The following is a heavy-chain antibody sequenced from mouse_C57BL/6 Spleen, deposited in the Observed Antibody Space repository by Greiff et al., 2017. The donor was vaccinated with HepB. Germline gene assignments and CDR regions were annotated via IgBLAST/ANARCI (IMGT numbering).Heavy chain of an antibody. CDR2: INPYNGGT. D-gene: IGHD2-5*01. CDR1: GYTFTDYY. J-gene: IGHJ2*01. Sequence: VQLQQSGPVLVKPGASVKMSCKASGYTFTDYYMNWVKQSHGKSLEWIGVINPYNGGTSYNQKFKGKATLTVDKSSSTAYMELNSLTSEDSAVYYCARSGSNYVLDYWGQGTTLTVSS. V-gene: IGHV1-19*01. CDR3: ARSGSNYVLDY.